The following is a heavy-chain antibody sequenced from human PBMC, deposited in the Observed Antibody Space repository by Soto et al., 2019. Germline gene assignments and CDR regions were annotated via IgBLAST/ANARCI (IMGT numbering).Heavy chain of an antibody. D-gene: IGHD3-10*01. CDR2: ITAYNGNT. Sequence: QVQLVQSGAEVKKPGASVKVSCKASGYIFTSYGISWVRQAPGQGLEWMGWITAYNGNTNYAQKFQGRVTMTTDTATSTGNMELRSLTSDDTAVYYCARRSITMVRGVSPNDYWGQGTLVTVSS. V-gene: IGHV1-18*01. CDR1: GYIFTSYG. CDR3: ARRSITMVRGVSPNDY. J-gene: IGHJ4*02.